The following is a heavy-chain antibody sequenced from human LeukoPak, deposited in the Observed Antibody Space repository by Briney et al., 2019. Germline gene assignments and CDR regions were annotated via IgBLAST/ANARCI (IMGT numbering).Heavy chain of an antibody. V-gene: IGHV3-21*01. CDR2: ISSSSSYI. CDR3: ARDRIYGSGSYLDY. J-gene: IGHJ4*02. D-gene: IGHD3-10*01. Sequence: GGSLRLSCAASGFTFSSYSMNWVRQAPGKGLEWVSSISSSSSYIYYADSVKGRFTISRDNAKNSLYLQMNSLRAEDTVVYYCARDRIYGSGSYLDYWGQGTLVTVSS. CDR1: GFTFSSYS.